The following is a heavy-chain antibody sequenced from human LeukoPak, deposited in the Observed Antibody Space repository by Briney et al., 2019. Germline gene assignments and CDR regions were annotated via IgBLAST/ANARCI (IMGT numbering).Heavy chain of an antibody. Sequence: SETLSLTCAVYGGSFSDYYWSWIRQPPGKGLEWIGEINHSGSTDYNPSLKSRVTISVDTSKNQFSLRLSSVTAADTAVYYCARGYSGSYPLNWGQGTLVTVSS. CDR1: GGSFSDYY. V-gene: IGHV4-34*01. J-gene: IGHJ4*02. CDR2: INHSGST. CDR3: ARGYSGSYPLN. D-gene: IGHD1-26*01.